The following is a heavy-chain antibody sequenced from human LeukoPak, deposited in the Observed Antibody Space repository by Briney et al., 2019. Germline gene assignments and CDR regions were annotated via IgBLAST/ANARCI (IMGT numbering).Heavy chain of an antibody. J-gene: IGHJ4*02. CDR3: AREVAGTFAFDY. CDR1: GGSISSYY. D-gene: IGHD6-19*01. CDR2: IYYSGST. V-gene: IGHV4-59*01. Sequence: PSETLSLTCTVSGGSISSYYWSWIRQPPGKGLEWIGYIYYSGSTNYNPSLKSRVTISVDTSKNQFSLKLSSVTAADTAVYYCAREVAGTFAFDYWGQGTLVTVSS.